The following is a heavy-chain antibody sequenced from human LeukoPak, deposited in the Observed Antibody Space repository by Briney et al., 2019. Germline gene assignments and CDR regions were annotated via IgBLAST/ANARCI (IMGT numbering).Heavy chain of an antibody. D-gene: IGHD6-13*01. CDR3: AKEEAADEDAFDI. CDR1: GFTFSSYG. Sequence: GRSLRLSCAASGFTFSSYGMHWVRQAPGKGLEWVTVISYDGSNEYFADSVKGRFTISRDNSKNTLYLQMSSLRAEDTAVYYCAKEEAADEDAFDIWGQGTMVTVSS. CDR2: ISYDGSNE. J-gene: IGHJ3*02. V-gene: IGHV3-30*18.